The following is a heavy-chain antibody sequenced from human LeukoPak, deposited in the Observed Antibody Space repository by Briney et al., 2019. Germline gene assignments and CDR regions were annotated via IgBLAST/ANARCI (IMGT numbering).Heavy chain of an antibody. V-gene: IGHV4-59*01. Sequence: PSETLSLTCTVSGGSISSYYWSWIRQPPGKGLEWIGYIYYSGSTNYNPSLKSRVTISVDTPKNQFSLKLSSVTAADTAVYYCARCDYDFCGAPKYYFDYWGQGTLVTVSS. D-gene: IGHD3-3*01. CDR1: GGSISSYY. CDR2: IYYSGST. J-gene: IGHJ4*02. CDR3: ARCDYDFCGAPKYYFDY.